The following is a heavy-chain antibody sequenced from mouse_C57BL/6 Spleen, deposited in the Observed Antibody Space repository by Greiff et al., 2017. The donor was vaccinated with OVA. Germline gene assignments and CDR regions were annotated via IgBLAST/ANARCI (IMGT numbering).Heavy chain of an antibody. CDR1: GYTFTDYN. V-gene: IGHV1-18*01. CDR2: INPNNGGT. Sequence: VQLQQSGPELVKPGASVKIPCKASGYTFTDYNMDWVKQSHGKSLEWIGDINPNNGGTIYNQKFKGKATLTVDKSSSTAYMELRSLTSEDTAVYYLARGDYDVDYAMDYWGQGTSVTVSS. J-gene: IGHJ4*01. CDR3: ARGDYDVDYAMDY. D-gene: IGHD2-4*01.